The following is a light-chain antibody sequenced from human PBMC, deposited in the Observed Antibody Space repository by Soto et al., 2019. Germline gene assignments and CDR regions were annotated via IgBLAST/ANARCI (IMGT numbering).Light chain of an antibody. Sequence: DIQMTQSPSSVSAAVGDRVTITCRASQDISTWVAWYQQKPGKAPKLLISAASTLQIGVPRRFSVSGSVTDYSLIISSLPPEDFETDYYQQGDSVPCTFGGGTKVQIK. CDR1: QDISTW. CDR3: QQGDSVPCT. J-gene: IGKJ4*01. V-gene: IGKV1-12*01. CDR2: AAS.